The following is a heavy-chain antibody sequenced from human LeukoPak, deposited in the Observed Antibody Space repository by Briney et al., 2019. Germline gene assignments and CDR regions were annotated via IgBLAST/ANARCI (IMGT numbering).Heavy chain of an antibody. CDR2: IHYSGAT. Sequence: SETLSLTCTVSGGSINYDYWSWIRQSPGKRLEWIGYIHYSGATNYSPSLNSRVTVSVDTSKNQFSLKLSSATVADTALYYCATLRGASTAVFDSWGQGTLVTVSS. J-gene: IGHJ4*02. V-gene: IGHV4-59*08. CDR3: ATLRGASTAVFDS. D-gene: IGHD2-21*02. CDR1: GGSINYDY.